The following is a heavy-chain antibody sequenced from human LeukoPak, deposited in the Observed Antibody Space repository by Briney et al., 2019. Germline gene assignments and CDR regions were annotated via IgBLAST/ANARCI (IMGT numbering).Heavy chain of an antibody. Sequence: ASVKVSCKVSGHTLGELSIHWVRQAPGEGLEWMGGFDPEDAEPIYAHRFQGRLTVTEDTSTDTASMELSNLRSEDTAVYYCFTVPFSIFARSTVALDSWGQGTLITVSS. D-gene: IGHD3-3*01. CDR3: FTVPFSIFARSTVALDS. J-gene: IGHJ4*02. CDR2: FDPEDAEP. CDR1: GHTLGELS. V-gene: IGHV1-24*01.